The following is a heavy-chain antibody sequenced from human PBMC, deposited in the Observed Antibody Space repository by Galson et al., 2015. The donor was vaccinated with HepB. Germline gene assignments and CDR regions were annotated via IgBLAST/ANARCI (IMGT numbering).Heavy chain of an antibody. J-gene: IGHJ6*03. CDR1: GFSLSTSGMC. Sequence: PALVKPTQTLTLTCSFSGFSLSTSGMCANWIRQPPGKALEWLARIDWDDDKYYNTSLKTRLTISSDTSRNQVVLTMTSLDPVDTATYYCARIAVGHHYMDVWGKGTPVTVSS. CDR2: IDWDDDK. V-gene: IGHV2-70*11. CDR3: ARIAVGHHYMDV.